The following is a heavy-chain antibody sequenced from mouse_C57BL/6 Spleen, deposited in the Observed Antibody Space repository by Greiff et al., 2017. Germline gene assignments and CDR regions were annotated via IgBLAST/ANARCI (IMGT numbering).Heavy chain of an antibody. V-gene: IGHV1-53*01. CDR1: GYTFTSYW. J-gene: IGHJ1*03. D-gene: IGHD1-1*01. CDR2: INPSNGGT. CDR3: ARRRSSYGYLEV. Sequence: QVQLQQPGTELVKPGASVKLSCKASGYTFTSYWMHWVKQRPGQGLEWIGNINPSNGGTNYNEKFKSKATLTVDTSSSTAYMQLSSLTSEDSAVYYRARRRSSYGYLEVRGTGSTGTVTS.